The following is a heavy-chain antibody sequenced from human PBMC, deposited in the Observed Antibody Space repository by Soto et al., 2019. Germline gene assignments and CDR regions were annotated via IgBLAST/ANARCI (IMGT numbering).Heavy chain of an antibody. Sequence: RASVKVSCRASGYTFTSYGISWVRQAPGQGLEWMGWISAYNGNTNYAQKLQGRVTMTTDTSTSTAYMELRSLRSDDTAVYYCARDMQIAAAVNWFDPWGQGTLVTVSS. D-gene: IGHD6-13*01. CDR1: GYTFTSYG. V-gene: IGHV1-18*01. CDR2: ISAYNGNT. CDR3: ARDMQIAAAVNWFDP. J-gene: IGHJ5*02.